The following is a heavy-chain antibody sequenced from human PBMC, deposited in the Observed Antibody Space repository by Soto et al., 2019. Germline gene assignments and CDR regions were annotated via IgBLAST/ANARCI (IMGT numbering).Heavy chain of an antibody. J-gene: IGHJ4*02. CDR1: GYTFTAYD. V-gene: IGHV1-8*01. CDR2: INPNSGNI. D-gene: IGHD3-10*01. CDR3: ARGRASGSFYLLDY. Sequence: GASVKVSCKASGYTFTAYDINWVRQATGHGLEWMGWINPNSGNIGYAQRFQGRVTMTRDTAIRTAYMEVSSLRPDDTAVYYCARGRASGSFYLLDYWGQGTLVTVSS.